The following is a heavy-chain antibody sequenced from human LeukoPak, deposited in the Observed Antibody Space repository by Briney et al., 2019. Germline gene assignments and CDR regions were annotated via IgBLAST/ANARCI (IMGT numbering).Heavy chain of an antibody. CDR3: ATTMGLLDY. CDR2: ISGSGGST. V-gene: IGHV3-23*01. J-gene: IGHJ4*02. CDR1: GFTFDDYA. D-gene: IGHD3-16*01. Sequence: GGSLRLSCAASGFTFDDYAMHWVRQAPGKGLEWVSAISGSGGSTYYADSVKGRFTISRDNSKNTLYLQMNSLRAEDTAVYYCATTMGLLDYWGQGTLVTVSS.